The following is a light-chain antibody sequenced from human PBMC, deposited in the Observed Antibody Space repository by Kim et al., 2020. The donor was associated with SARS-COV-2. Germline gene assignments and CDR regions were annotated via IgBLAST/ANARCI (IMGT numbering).Light chain of an antibody. CDR3: QQYGSPPYT. CDR2: GAS. J-gene: IGKJ2*01. CDR1: QSVSSNY. Sequence: LSPGEGGTLSCRASQSVSSNYLAWYQQKPCQSPRLLIYGASSRATGIPDRFSGSGSGTDFTLTISRLEPEDFAVYYCQQYGSPPYTFGQGTKLEI. V-gene: IGKV3-20*01.